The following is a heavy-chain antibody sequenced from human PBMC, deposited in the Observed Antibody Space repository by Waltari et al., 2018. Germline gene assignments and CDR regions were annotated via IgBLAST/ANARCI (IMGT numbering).Heavy chain of an antibody. V-gene: IGHV4-34*01. J-gene: IGHJ4*02. CDR3: ARHLSRVSYSVEWLLSVFDY. D-gene: IGHD3-3*01. Sequence: QVQLQQWGAGLLKPSETLSLTCAVYGGSFSGYYWSWIRQPQGKGLEWIGEINPSGSTNYRPSLKSRVTISVDTSKIQFSRKLSSVTAADTAVYYCARHLSRVSYSVEWLLSVFDYWGQGTLVTVSS. CDR2: INPSGST. CDR1: GGSFSGYY.